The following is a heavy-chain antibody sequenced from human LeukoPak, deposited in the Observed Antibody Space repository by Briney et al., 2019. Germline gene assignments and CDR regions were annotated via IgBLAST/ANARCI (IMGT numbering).Heavy chain of an antibody. J-gene: IGHJ4*02. CDR1: DGSISSSSYY. D-gene: IGHD3-16*02. CDR3: ARDQFTYYDYVWGSYRYITTDY. Sequence: SETLSLTCTVSDGSISSSSYYWGWIRQPPGKGLEWIGSIYYSGSTYYNPSLKSRVTISVDTSKNQFSLKLSSVTAADTAVYYCARDQFTYYDYVWGSYRYITTDYWGQGTLVTVSS. V-gene: IGHV4-39*07. CDR2: IYYSGST.